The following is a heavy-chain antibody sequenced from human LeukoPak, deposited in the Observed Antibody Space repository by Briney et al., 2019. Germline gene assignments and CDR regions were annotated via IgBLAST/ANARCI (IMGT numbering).Heavy chain of an antibody. CDR2: INHSGST. D-gene: IGHD6-19*01. CDR3: ARGRGWYRN. Sequence: PSETLSLTCAVYGGAFSGYYWSWIRQPPGKGLEWIGEINHSGSTNYNPSLKSRVTISVDTSKNQFSLKLSPVTAADTAVYYCARGRGWYRNWGQGTLVTVSS. V-gene: IGHV4-34*01. CDR1: GGAFSGYY. J-gene: IGHJ4*02.